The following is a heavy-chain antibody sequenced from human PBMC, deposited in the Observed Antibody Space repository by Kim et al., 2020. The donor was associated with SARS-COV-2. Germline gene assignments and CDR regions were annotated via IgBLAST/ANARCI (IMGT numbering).Heavy chain of an antibody. Sequence: ASVKVSCKASGYTFTSYAMHWVRQAPGQRLEWMGWINAGNGNTKYSQKFQGRVTITRDTSASTAYMELSSLRSEDTAVYYCARNRARGGSYSHFDYWGQGTLVTVSS. CDR2: INAGNGNT. D-gene: IGHD1-26*01. CDR3: ARNRARGGSYSHFDY. V-gene: IGHV1-3*01. J-gene: IGHJ4*02. CDR1: GYTFTSYA.